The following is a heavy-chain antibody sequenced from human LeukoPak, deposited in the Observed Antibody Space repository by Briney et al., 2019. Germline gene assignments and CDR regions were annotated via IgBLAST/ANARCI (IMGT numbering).Heavy chain of an antibody. Sequence: PSETLSLTCTVSGGSISSYFWSWIRQSPGKGLEWIGSIYYSGSTYYNPSLKSRVTISVDTSKNQFSLKLSSVTAADTAVYYCASGASGTYPFDYWGQGTLVTVSS. CDR3: ASGASGTYPFDY. CDR2: IYYSGST. CDR1: GGSISSYF. V-gene: IGHV4-39*01. J-gene: IGHJ4*02. D-gene: IGHD1-26*01.